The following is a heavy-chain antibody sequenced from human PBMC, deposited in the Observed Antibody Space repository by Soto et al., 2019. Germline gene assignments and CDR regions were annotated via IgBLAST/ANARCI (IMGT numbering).Heavy chain of an antibody. CDR3: VRRWTAVFGVVIIDASGMAV. CDR2: IYSSRST. V-gene: IGHV4-39*01. D-gene: IGHD3-3*01. CDR1: GGSISSSSYY. J-gene: IGHJ6*02. Sequence: PSDTLSLTCTVSGGSISSSSYYWGWIRQPPGKGLEWIGSIYSSRSTYYNPSLKSRVTISVDTCKNQFSPKLSSVTGADTAVYYCVRRWTAVFGVVIIDASGMAVWGQGTTVTAP.